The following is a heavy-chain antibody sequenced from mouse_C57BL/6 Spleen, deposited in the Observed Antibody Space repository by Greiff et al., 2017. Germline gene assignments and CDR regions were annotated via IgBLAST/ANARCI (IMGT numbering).Heavy chain of an antibody. Sequence: EVQRVESGGDLVKPGGSLKLSCAASGFTFSSYGMSWVRQTPDKRLEWVATISSGGSYTYYPDSVKGRFTISRDNAKNTLYLQMSSLKSEDTAMYYCARGSSHWYFDVWGTGTTVTVAS. V-gene: IGHV5-6*01. CDR2: ISSGGSYT. D-gene: IGHD1-1*01. J-gene: IGHJ1*03. CDR1: GFTFSSYG. CDR3: ARGSSHWYFDV.